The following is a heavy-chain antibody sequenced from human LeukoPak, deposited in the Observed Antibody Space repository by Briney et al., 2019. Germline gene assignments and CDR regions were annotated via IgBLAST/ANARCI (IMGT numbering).Heavy chain of an antibody. D-gene: IGHD3-16*01. CDR1: GFTFSSYS. J-gene: IGHJ4*02. CDR3: ARDATRGGDFDY. CDR2: ISSSSSYI. V-gene: IGHV3-21*01. Sequence: GGSLRLSCAASGFTFSSYSMNWVRQAPGKGLEWVSSISSSSSYIYYADSVKGRFTISRDNAKNSLYLQMNSLRAEDTAVYYCARDATRGGDFDYWGQGTLVTVSS.